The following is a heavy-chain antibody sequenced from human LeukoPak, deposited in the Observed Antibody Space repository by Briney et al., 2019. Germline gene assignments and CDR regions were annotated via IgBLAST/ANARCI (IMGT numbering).Heavy chain of an antibody. D-gene: IGHD2-21*01. V-gene: IGHV1-18*01. J-gene: IGHJ5*02. CDR3: AREVSAQAIHGFDP. Sequence: ASVKVSCKASGYTFTSYGISWVRQAPGQGLEWMGWISAYNGNTNYAQKLQGRVTMTTDTSTSTAYMELRSLRSDDTAVYYCAREVSAQAIHGFDPWGQGTLVTVSS. CDR1: GYTFTSYG. CDR2: ISAYNGNT.